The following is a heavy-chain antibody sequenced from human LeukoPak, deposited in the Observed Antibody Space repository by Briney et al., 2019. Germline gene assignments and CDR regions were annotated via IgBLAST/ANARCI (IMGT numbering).Heavy chain of an antibody. V-gene: IGHV3-43*02. Sequence: GGSLRLSCAAPGFTFDDYAMHWVRQAPGKGLEWVSLISGDGGSTYYADSVKGRFTISRDNSKNSLYLQMNSLRTEDTALYYCAKDYHSSGYYPLFDYWGQGTLVTVSS. CDR3: AKDYHSSGYYPLFDY. CDR2: ISGDGGST. D-gene: IGHD3-22*01. CDR1: GFTFDDYA. J-gene: IGHJ4*02.